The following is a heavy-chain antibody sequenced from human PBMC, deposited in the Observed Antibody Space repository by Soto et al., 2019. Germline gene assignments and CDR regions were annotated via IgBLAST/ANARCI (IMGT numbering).Heavy chain of an antibody. CDR1: GASFSGYH. CDR3: ARGGGYYYMDV. J-gene: IGHJ6*03. V-gene: IGHV4-34*01. CDR2: INHSGST. D-gene: IGHD3-16*01. Sequence: PSEMLSLTCAVCGASFSGYHWSWIRQPPGKGLEWIGEINHSGSTNYNPSLKSRVTISIDTSMNQFSLKLSSMTAADPATYHCARGGGYYYMDVWDKGTTVTVSS.